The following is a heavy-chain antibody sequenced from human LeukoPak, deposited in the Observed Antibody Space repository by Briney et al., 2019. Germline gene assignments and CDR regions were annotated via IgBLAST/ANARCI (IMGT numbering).Heavy chain of an antibody. V-gene: IGHV3-7*03. J-gene: IGHJ4*02. CDR3: VRDRGTYRPIDY. CDR1: GFTFSSYG. D-gene: IGHD1-26*01. Sequence: PGRSLRLSCAASGFTFSSYGMHWVRQAPGKGLEWVANIKQDGSEKYYVDSVKGRFTISRDNAKNSLYLQMNSLRAEDTAIYYCVRDRGTYRPIDYWGQGTLVTVSS. CDR2: IKQDGSEK.